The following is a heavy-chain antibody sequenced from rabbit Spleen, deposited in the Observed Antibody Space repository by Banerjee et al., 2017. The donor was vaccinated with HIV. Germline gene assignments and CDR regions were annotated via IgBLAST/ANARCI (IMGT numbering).Heavy chain of an antibody. CDR1: GFSFSSSYW. CDR3: ARDAGYAGYGYATGLFNL. J-gene: IGHJ4*01. V-gene: IGHV1S40*01. D-gene: IGHD6-1*01. Sequence: QSLEESGGDLVKPGASLTLTCTASGFSFSSSYWICWVRQAPGKGLEWIACIYAGSSGSTYYASWAKGRFTISKTSSTTVTLQMTSLTAADTATYFCARDAGYAGYGYATGLFNLWGPGTLVTVS. CDR2: IYAGSSGST.